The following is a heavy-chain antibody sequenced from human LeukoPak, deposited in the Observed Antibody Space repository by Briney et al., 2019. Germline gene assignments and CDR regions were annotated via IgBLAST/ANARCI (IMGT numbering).Heavy chain of an antibody. Sequence: GGSLRLSRAASGFTFSTYDMLWVRQPTGKGLEWVSAIGTAGDTYFPASVKGRFTISRENAKNSLYLQMNSLRAGDTAVYYCARGAYYYDGSAYQGAFDIWGQGTMVTVSS. D-gene: IGHD3-22*01. CDR1: GFTFSTYD. CDR2: IGTAGDT. J-gene: IGHJ3*02. V-gene: IGHV3-13*01. CDR3: ARGAYYYDGSAYQGAFDI.